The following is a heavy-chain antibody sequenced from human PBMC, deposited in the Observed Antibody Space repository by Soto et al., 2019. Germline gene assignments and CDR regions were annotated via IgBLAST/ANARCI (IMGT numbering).Heavy chain of an antibody. CDR1: GFTFSSYG. D-gene: IGHD2-21*02. CDR3: AKERDGGGDSYRTKGLDY. CDR2: ISYDGSNK. V-gene: IGHV3-30*18. Sequence: QVQLVESGGGVVQPGRSLRLSCAASGFTFSSYGMHWVRQAPGKGLEWVAVISYDGSNKYYADSVKGRFTISRDNSKNTLYLQMNSLRAEDTAVYYCAKERDGGGDSYRTKGLDYWGQGTLVTVSS. J-gene: IGHJ4*02.